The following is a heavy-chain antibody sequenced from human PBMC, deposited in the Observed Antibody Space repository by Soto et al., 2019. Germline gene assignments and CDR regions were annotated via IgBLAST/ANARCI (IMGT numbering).Heavy chain of an antibody. D-gene: IGHD6-19*01. V-gene: IGHV6-1*01. Sequence: SQTLSLTCAISGDSVSRNTAAWNWIWSSPSRGLEWLGRTYYRSNWRHDYAVSVKSRITVNPDTSKNHFSLQLNSVTPDDTAVYYCARGVAGSGFDLWGQGTLVTVSS. CDR2: TYYRSNWRH. CDR3: ARGVAGSGFDL. CDR1: GDSVSRNTAA. J-gene: IGHJ4*02.